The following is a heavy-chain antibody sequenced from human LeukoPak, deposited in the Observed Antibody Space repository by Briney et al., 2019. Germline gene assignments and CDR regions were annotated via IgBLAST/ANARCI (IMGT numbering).Heavy chain of an antibody. V-gene: IGHV3-21*01. Sequence: GGPLRLSCAASGFTFSRYNMNWVRQAPGKGLEWVSSISSSNTYIYYADSVKGRFTISRDNAKNSLYLQMNSLRAEDTAVYYCAREVGATDYWGQGTLVTVSS. J-gene: IGHJ4*02. D-gene: IGHD1-26*01. CDR2: ISSSNTYI. CDR3: AREVGATDY. CDR1: GFTFSRYN.